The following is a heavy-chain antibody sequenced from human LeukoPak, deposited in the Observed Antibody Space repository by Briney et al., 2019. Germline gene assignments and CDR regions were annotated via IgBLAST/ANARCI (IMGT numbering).Heavy chain of an antibody. J-gene: IGHJ3*02. Sequence: GESLKISCKGSGYSFTSYWISWVRQMPGKGLEWMGSIDPSDSYTNYSPSFQGHVTISADKSIGTAYLQWSSLKASDTAMYYCARVTTGYCSGGSCYPIDAFDIWGQGTMVTVSS. CDR1: GYSFTSYW. CDR3: ARVTTGYCSGGSCYPIDAFDI. V-gene: IGHV5-10-1*01. CDR2: IDPSDSYT. D-gene: IGHD2-15*01.